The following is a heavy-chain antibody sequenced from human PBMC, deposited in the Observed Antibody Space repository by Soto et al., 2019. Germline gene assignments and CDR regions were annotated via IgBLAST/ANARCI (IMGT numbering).Heavy chain of an antibody. CDR3: VRGPYNYNSRYFDY. V-gene: IGHV4-34*01. D-gene: IGHD1-1*01. CDR1: AGPLSGYF. CDR2: INHSGIT. Sequence: SETLSLTCTVAAGPLSGYFWTWTRQPPGKGLEWLAEINHSGITNYNPSVESRASMSVDTSKNQFSLRLYSVTAADTAVYYCVRGPYNYNSRYFDYWGQGTLVTVSS. J-gene: IGHJ4*02.